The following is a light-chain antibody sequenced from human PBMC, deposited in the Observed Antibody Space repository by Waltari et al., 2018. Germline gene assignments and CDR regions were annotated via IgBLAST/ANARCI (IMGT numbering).Light chain of an antibody. CDR3: QSYDSSLSGPVV. V-gene: IGLV1-40*01. J-gene: IGLJ2*01. CDR2: GNS. CDR1: SSNIGAGYD. Sequence: QSVLTQPPSVSGAPGQRVTISCTGSSSNIGAGYDVHWYQQLPGTAPQLLSYGNSNRASGVPDRFSGSKSGTSASLAITGLQAEDEADYYCQSYDSSLSGPVVFGGGTKLTVL.